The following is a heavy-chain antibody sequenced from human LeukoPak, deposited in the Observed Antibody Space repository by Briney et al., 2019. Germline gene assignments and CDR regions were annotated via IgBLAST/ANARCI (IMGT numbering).Heavy chain of an antibody. Sequence: SETLSLTCTVSGGSISSGNYYWGWIRQPPGKGLVWIGTIHSSGSTYYNPSLNSLVTISKDTSKNQFSLQLNSVTAAGTALYYCGRDFSASRGYYFYMDVWGKGTTVTVSS. CDR2: IHSSGST. J-gene: IGHJ6*03. D-gene: IGHD6-19*01. CDR1: GGSISSGNYY. CDR3: GRDFSASRGYYFYMDV. V-gene: IGHV4-39*07.